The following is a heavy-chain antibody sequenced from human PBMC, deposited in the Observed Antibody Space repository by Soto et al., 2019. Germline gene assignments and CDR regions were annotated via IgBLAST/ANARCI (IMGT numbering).Heavy chain of an antibody. J-gene: IGHJ3*02. D-gene: IGHD3-22*01. CDR2: INPNSGGT. Sequence: ASVKVSCKASGYTFTGYYMHWVRQAPGQGLEWMGWINPNSGGTNYAQKFQGWVTMTRDTSISTAYMELSRLRSDDTAVYYCSRDNLGAYYDSSGYGAFDIWGQGTMVTVS. CDR3: SRDNLGAYYDSSGYGAFDI. CDR1: GYTFTGYY. V-gene: IGHV1-2*04.